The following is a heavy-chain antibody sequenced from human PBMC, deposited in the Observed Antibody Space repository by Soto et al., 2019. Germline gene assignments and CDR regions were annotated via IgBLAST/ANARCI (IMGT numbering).Heavy chain of an antibody. J-gene: IGHJ3*02. CDR1: GDSISSGDYY. CDR2: IYYSGST. CDR3: ARVWGGAFDI. V-gene: IGHV4-61*08. Sequence: SETLSLTCTVSGDSISSGDYYWSWIRQPPGKGLEWIGYIYYSGSTNYNPSLKSRVTISVDTSKNQFSLKLSSVTAADTAMYYCARVWGGAFDIWGQGTMVTVSS. D-gene: IGHD3-10*01.